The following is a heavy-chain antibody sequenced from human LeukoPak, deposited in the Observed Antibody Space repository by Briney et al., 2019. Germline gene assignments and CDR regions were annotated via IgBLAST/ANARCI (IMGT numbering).Heavy chain of an antibody. CDR2: IYYSGST. Sequence: PSETLSLTCTVSGGSITSYYWSWIRQPPGKGLEWIGYIYYSGSTNYNPSLKSRVTISVDTSKNQFSLKLNSVTAADTAVYYCARVGFWSAYLNWFDPWGQGTLVTVSS. J-gene: IGHJ5*02. CDR1: GGSITSYY. CDR3: ARVGFWSAYLNWFDP. D-gene: IGHD3-3*01. V-gene: IGHV4-59*01.